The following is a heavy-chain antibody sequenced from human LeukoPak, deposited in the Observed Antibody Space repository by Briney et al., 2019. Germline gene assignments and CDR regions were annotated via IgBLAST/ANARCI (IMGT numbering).Heavy chain of an antibody. CDR2: IIPIFGTA. CDR1: GGTFSSYA. J-gene: IGHJ4*02. CDR3: ARDDRYSGSYYVFDY. V-gene: IGHV1-69*01. Sequence: SVTVCCKASGGTFSSYAISWVRQAPGQGLEWMGGIIPIFGTANYAQKFQGRVTITADESTSTAYMELSSLRSEDTAVYYCARDDRYSGSYYVFDYWGQGTLVTVSS. D-gene: IGHD1-26*01.